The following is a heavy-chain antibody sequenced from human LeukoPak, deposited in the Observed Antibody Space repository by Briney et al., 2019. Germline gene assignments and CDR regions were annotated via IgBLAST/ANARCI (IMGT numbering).Heavy chain of an antibody. D-gene: IGHD6-13*01. CDR1: GFTFSSYA. CDR3: AKGQLGAMGLFDY. Sequence: GGSLRLSCAASGFTFSSYAMSWVRQAPVKALEWVSAISGSGGSTYYADSVKGRFTISRDNSKSTLYLQMNSLRAEDTAVYYCAKGQLGAMGLFDYWGQGTLVTVSS. V-gene: IGHV3-23*01. J-gene: IGHJ4*02. CDR2: ISGSGGST.